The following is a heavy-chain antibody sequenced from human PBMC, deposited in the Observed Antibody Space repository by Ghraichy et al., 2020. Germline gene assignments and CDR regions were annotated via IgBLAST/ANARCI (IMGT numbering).Heavy chain of an antibody. J-gene: IGHJ4*02. CDR2: IYARGST. CDR3: ARERVYCSGASCYDPYFDY. Sequence: SETLSLTCTVSGGSIHSYYWSWIRQPAGKGLEWIGRIYARGSTNYNPSLKSRVTMSVDTSKNQFSLKLTSVTAADTAVYYCARERVYCSGASCYDPYFDYWGQGTLVPVSS. D-gene: IGHD2-15*01. CDR1: GGSIHSYY. V-gene: IGHV4-4*07.